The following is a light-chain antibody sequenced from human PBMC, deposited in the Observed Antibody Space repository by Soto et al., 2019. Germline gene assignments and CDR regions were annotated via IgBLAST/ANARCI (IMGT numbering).Light chain of an antibody. CDR3: QQRSAWPWT. Sequence: EIVMTQSPATLSVSPGERATLSGRASQIVSSDYLVWYQQKPGQAPRLLMYFASNRATGIPPRFSGSGSGTDFTLTIDSLEPEDFAVYYCQQRSAWPWTFGQGTKVDIK. V-gene: IGKV3-11*01. J-gene: IGKJ1*01. CDR1: QIVSSDY. CDR2: FAS.